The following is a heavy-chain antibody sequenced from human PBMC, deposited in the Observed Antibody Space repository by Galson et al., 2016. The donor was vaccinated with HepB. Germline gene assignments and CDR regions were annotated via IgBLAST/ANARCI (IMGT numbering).Heavy chain of an antibody. CDR2: IPGTGGGT. V-gene: IGHV3-23*01. J-gene: IGHJ6*02. D-gene: IGHD1-7*01. CDR3: AKDHTGSTVGWSDGMDV. CDR1: TFA. Sequence: TFAMSWVRQAPGKGLEWISGIPGTGGGTYYADSVKGRFTISRDTSKNTLFLQLSSLRVEDTAVYYCAKDHTGSTVGWSDGMDVWGQGTTVTVSS.